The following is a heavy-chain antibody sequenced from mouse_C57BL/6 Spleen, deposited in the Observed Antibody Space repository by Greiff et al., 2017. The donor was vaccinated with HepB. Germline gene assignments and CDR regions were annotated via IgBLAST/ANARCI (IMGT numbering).Heavy chain of an antibody. V-gene: IGHV5-17*01. CDR3: ERKYNYGRSFDY. J-gene: IGHJ2*01. CDR1: GFTFSDYG. CDR2: ISSGSSTI. Sequence: EVKLQESGGGLVKPGGSLKLSCAASGFTFSDYGMHWVRQAPEQGLEWVAYISSGSSTIYSADTVKGRFTFSRDNAKNTLFLQVASLRSEDTAMYYCERKYNYGRSFDYWGQGTTRTVSS. D-gene: IGHD1-1*01.